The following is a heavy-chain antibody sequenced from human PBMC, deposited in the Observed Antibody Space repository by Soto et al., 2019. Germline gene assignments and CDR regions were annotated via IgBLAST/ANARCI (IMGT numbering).Heavy chain of an antibody. CDR1: GFTFSNAW. D-gene: IGHD2-2*01. V-gene: IGHV3-15*01. CDR3: TTPPRYCSSTSCYGRNAFDI. CDR2: IKSKTDGGTT. Sequence: GGSLRLSCAASGFTFSNAWMSWVRQAPGKGLEWVGRIKSKTDGGTTDYAAPVKGRFTISRDDSKNTLYLQMNSLKTEDTAVYYCTTPPRYCSSTSCYGRNAFDIWGQGTMVTVSS. J-gene: IGHJ3*02.